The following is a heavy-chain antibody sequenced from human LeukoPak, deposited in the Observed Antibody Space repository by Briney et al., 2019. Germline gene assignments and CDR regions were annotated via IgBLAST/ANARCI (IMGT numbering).Heavy chain of an antibody. Sequence: ASVKVSCKASGYTFTSYGISWVRQAPGQGLEWMGWISAYNGDTNYAQKLQGRVTMTTDTSTSTAYMELRSLRSDDTAVYNCARDLTPYVWGSYRYPSDYWGQGTLVTVSS. CDR3: ARDLTPYVWGSYRYPSDY. V-gene: IGHV1-18*01. D-gene: IGHD3-16*02. CDR1: GYTFTSYG. J-gene: IGHJ4*02. CDR2: ISAYNGDT.